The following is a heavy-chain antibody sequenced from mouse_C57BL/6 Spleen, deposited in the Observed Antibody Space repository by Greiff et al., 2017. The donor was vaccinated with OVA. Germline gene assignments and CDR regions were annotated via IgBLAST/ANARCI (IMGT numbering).Heavy chain of an antibody. V-gene: IGHV1-80*01. J-gene: IGHJ4*01. D-gene: IGHD3-3*01. CDR3: ARSGDHYAMDY. CDR1: GYAFSSYW. CDR2: IYPGDGDT. Sequence: LVESGAELVKPGASVKISCKASGYAFSSYWMNWVKQRPGKGLEWIGQIYPGDGDTNYNGKFKGKATLTADKSSSTAYMQLSSLTSEDSAVYFCARSGDHYAMDYWGQGTSVTVSS.